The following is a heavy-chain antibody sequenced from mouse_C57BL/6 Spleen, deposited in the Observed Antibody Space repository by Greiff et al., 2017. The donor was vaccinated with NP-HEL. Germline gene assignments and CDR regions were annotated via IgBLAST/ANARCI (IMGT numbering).Heavy chain of an antibody. V-gene: IGHV5-17*01. J-gene: IGHJ4*01. Sequence: EVHLVESGGGLVKPGGSLKLSCAASGFTFSDYGMHWVRQAPEKGLEWVAYISSGSSTIYYAVTVKGRFTISRDNAKNTLFLQMTSLRSEDTAMYYCARGKGYAMDYWGQGTSVTVSS. CDR3: ARGKGYAMDY. CDR2: ISSGSSTI. CDR1: GFTFSDYG.